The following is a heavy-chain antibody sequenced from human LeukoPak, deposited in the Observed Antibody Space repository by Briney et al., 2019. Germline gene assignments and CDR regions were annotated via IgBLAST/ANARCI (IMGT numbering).Heavy chain of an antibody. V-gene: IGHV4-34*01. D-gene: IGHD6-13*01. CDR2: INHSGST. CDR3: ASDWPGTPYNWLDP. CDR1: GGSYSGYY. J-gene: IGHJ5*02. Sequence: SETLSLTCVGYGGSYSGYYWSWIRQPPGKGLEWIGEINHSGSTNYNPSHKSRVTISVATSKNHFSLTLSSLTAGDTAVYYCASDWPGTPYNWLDPWGQGTLVTVSS.